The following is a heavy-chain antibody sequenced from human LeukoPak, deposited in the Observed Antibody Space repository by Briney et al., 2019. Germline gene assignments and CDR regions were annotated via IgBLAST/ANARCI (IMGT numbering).Heavy chain of an antibody. V-gene: IGHV3-23*01. J-gene: IGHJ4*02. CDR1: GFTFRTHA. CDR3: ASGTQSDC. CDR2: VGVSGGNT. Sequence: GGSLRLSCAASGFTFRTHAMSWVRQAPEKGLEWVSAVGVSGGNTYYADSVKGRFTISRDNSNNTLYLQMNSLRAEDTAVYYCASGTQSDCWGQGTLVTVSS. D-gene: IGHD1-14*01.